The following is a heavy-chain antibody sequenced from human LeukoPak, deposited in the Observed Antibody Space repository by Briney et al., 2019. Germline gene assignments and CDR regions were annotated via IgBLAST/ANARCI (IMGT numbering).Heavy chain of an antibody. D-gene: IGHD1-1*01. V-gene: IGHV1-46*01. CDR1: GYSFTAHY. Sequence: ASVKVSCTASGYSFTAHYMHWVRQAPGQGLEWMGVINPRGTSTIYAEKFQGRIIMTRDLSTTTDYMELSRLKSDDTAVYYCARDNLMHERGWWFDPWGQGTLVTVSS. CDR2: INPRGTST. J-gene: IGHJ5*02. CDR3: ARDNLMHERGWWFDP.